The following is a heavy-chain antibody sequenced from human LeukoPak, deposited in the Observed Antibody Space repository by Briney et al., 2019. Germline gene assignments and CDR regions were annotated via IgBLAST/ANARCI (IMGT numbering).Heavy chain of an antibody. CDR3: ARDATCGGDCYSWFPYGMDV. CDR2: ISSSSSYI. D-gene: IGHD2-21*02. CDR1: GFTFSSYS. Sequence: GGSLRLSCAASGFTFSSYSMNWVRQAPGKGLEWVSSISSSSSYIYYADSVKGRFTISRDNAKNSLYLQMNSLRAEDTAVYYCARDATCGGDCYSWFPYGMDVWGQGTTVTVSS. V-gene: IGHV3-21*01. J-gene: IGHJ6*02.